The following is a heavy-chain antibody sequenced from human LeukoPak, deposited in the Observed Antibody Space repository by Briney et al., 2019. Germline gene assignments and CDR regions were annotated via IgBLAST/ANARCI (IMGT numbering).Heavy chain of an antibody. CDR2: INPSGGST. CDR3: ARAEYSSSSGSYFQH. CDR1: GYTFTGYY. J-gene: IGHJ1*01. Sequence: ASVKVSCKASGYTFTGYYMHWVRQAPGQGLEWMGIINPSGGSTSYAQKFQGRVTMTRDMSTSTVYMELSSLRSEDTAVYYCARAEYSSSSGSYFQHWGQGTLVTVSS. V-gene: IGHV1-46*01. D-gene: IGHD6-6*01.